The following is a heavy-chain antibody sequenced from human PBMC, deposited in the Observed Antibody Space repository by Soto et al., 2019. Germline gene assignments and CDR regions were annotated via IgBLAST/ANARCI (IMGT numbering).Heavy chain of an antibody. D-gene: IGHD3-22*01. CDR1: GFTFNYYA. CDR2: ISYGGSNK. V-gene: IGHV3-30-3*01. Sequence: GSLRLSCAASGFTFNYYAMHWVRQAPGKGLEWVALISYGGSNKYYADSVKGRFTISRDNSENTLYLQMNSLGVEDTAVYYCARPPENGGYYHYLDYWGRGTLVTVSS. J-gene: IGHJ4*02. CDR3: ARPPENGGYYHYLDY.